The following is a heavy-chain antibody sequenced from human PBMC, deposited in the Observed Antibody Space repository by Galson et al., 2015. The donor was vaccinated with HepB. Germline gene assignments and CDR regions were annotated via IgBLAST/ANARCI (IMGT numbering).Heavy chain of an antibody. D-gene: IGHD3-22*01. Sequence: SVKVSCKASGGTFSTHTLSWVRQAPGQGLEWMGGIIPVFGSANYAQKFQGRVTITAGESTSTTYMELRRLRSEDTAVYYCARQYDTSGYYPYWGQGTLVTVSS. J-gene: IGHJ4*02. CDR1: GGTFSTHT. CDR2: IIPVFGSA. CDR3: ARQYDTSGYYPY. V-gene: IGHV1-69*13.